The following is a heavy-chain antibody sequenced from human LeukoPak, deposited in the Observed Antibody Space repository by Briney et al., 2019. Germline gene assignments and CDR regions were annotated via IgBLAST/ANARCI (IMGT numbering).Heavy chain of an antibody. D-gene: IGHD3-3*01. Sequence: PGGSLRLSCAASGFTFSSYAMSWVRQAPGKGLEWVSAISGSGGSTYYADSVKGRFTISRDNSKNTLYLQMNSLRAEDTAVYYCAREAHYGRSYYDFWSGYYPPNWFDPWGQGTLVTVSS. CDR3: AREAHYGRSYYDFWSGYYPPNWFDP. CDR1: GFTFSSYA. V-gene: IGHV3-23*01. J-gene: IGHJ5*02. CDR2: ISGSGGST.